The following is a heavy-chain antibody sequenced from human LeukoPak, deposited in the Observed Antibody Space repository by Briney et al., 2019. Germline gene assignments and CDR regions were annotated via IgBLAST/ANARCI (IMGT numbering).Heavy chain of an antibody. Sequence: PGGSLRLSCAASGFTFSSYWMSWVRQAPGKGLEWVANIKQDGSEKYYVDSVKGRFTISRDNAKNSLYLQMNSLRAEDTAVYYCARGRYDFWSGYYMHGMDVWGQGTTVTVSS. J-gene: IGHJ6*02. CDR3: ARGRYDFWSGYYMHGMDV. D-gene: IGHD3-3*01. CDR2: IKQDGSEK. V-gene: IGHV3-7*01. CDR1: GFTFSSYW.